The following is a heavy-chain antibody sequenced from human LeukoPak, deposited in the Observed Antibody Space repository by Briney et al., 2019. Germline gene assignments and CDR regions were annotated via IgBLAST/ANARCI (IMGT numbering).Heavy chain of an antibody. D-gene: IGHD3-22*01. Sequence: GESLQISCKGSGYIFISYWIGWARQMPGKGLEWMGIIYPGGSDTRYSPPFQGQVTISADKSSSTAYVQWNSLRASDTAMYYCARHQYYYDTRAYYIDYWGQGTLVTVS. CDR2: IYPGGSDT. V-gene: IGHV5-51*01. J-gene: IGHJ4*02. CDR3: ARHQYYYDTRAYYIDY. CDR1: GYIFISYW.